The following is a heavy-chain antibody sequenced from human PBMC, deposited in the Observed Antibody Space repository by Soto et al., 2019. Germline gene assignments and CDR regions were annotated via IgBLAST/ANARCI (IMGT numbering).Heavy chain of an antibody. CDR2: IYYSGST. J-gene: IGHJ3*02. Sequence: SETLSLTCTVSGGSISSSSYYWGWIRQPPGKGLEWIGSIYYSGSTYYNPSLKSRVTISVDTSKNQFSLKLSSVTAADTAVYYCAIDQGNEDAFDIWGQGTMVTVSS. CDR3: AIDQGNEDAFDI. V-gene: IGHV4-39*07. D-gene: IGHD1-1*01. CDR1: GGSISSSSYY.